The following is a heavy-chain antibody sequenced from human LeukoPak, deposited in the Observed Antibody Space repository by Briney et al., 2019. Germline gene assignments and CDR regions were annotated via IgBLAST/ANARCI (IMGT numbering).Heavy chain of an antibody. Sequence: GGSLRLSCAASGFTFSSYAMSWVRQAPGKGLEWVSAISGSGGSTYYAGSVKGRFTISRDNSKNTLYLQMNSLRAEDTAVYYCARGSSSWFGEGNFDYWGQGTLVTVSS. V-gene: IGHV3-23*01. CDR1: GFTFSSYA. CDR3: ARGSSSWFGEGNFDY. D-gene: IGHD6-13*01. J-gene: IGHJ4*02. CDR2: ISGSGGST.